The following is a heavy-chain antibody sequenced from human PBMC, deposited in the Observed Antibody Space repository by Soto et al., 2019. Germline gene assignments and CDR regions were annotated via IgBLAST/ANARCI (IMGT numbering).Heavy chain of an antibody. V-gene: IGHV1-2*02. J-gene: IGHJ5*02. D-gene: IGHD6-6*01. CDR3: AKDLTRQLAYWLDP. CDR2: INAHSGGT. CDR1: GFSFTGYY. Sequence: ASVKVSCKASGFSFTGYYIHWLRQAPGQGLEWMGWINAHSGGTEYAQKFQGRVTLTRDTSTATAYLTFTSLTSDDTALYYCAKDLTRQLAYWLDPWGQGTQVTVSS.